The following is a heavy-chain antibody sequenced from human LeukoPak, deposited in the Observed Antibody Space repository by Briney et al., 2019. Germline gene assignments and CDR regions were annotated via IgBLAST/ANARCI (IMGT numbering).Heavy chain of an antibody. V-gene: IGHV1-18*01. J-gene: IGHJ4*02. CDR2: ISAYNGNT. CDR3: ARERPVSRTFDY. Sequence: ASVKASCKASGYTFTSYGISWVRQAPGQGLEWMGWISAYNGNTNYAQELQGRVTMTTVTSTSTAYMELRSLRSDDTAVYYCARERPVSRTFDYWGQGTLVTVSS. D-gene: IGHD3-9*01. CDR1: GYTFTSYG.